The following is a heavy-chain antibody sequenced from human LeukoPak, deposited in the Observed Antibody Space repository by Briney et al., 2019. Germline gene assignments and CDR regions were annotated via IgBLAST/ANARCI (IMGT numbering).Heavy chain of an antibody. CDR1: GYTFTGYY. CDR2: INPNSGGT. V-gene: IGHV1-2*02. Sequence: ASVKVSCKASGYTFTGYYMHWVRQAPGQGLEWMGWINPNSGGTNYAQKFQGRVTMTRDTSISTAYMELSRLRSDDTAVYYRARDPVVQLERNDAFDIWGQGTMVTVSS. CDR3: ARDPVVQLERNDAFDI. D-gene: IGHD1-1*01. J-gene: IGHJ3*02.